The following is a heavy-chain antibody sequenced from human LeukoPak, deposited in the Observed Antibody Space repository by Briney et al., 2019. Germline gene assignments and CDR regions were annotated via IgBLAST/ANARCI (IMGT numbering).Heavy chain of an antibody. CDR2: IYTSGST. V-gene: IGHV4-4*07. J-gene: IGHJ6*03. D-gene: IGHD3-22*01. CDR1: GGSISNYY. Sequence: SETLSLTCIVSGGSISNYYWSWIRQPAGKGLEWIGRIYTSGSTNYNPSLKSRVTMSVDTSKNQFSLKLSSVTAADTAVYYCARLAMIVGTYYMDVWGKGTTVTVSS. CDR3: ARLAMIVGTYYMDV.